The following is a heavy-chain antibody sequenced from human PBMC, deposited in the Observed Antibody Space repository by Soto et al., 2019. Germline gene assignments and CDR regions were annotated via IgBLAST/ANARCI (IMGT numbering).Heavy chain of an antibody. CDR1: GGSINSSSYY. V-gene: IGHV4-39*01. Sequence: SETLSLTCTVSGGSINSSSYYWGWIRQHPGKGLEWIGYIYYSGTTYYSPSLKSRVTVSVDASKNQFSLKVNSVTAADTAVYYCVRQGYCGGGSCYRWFDPWGLGTLVTVSS. J-gene: IGHJ5*02. CDR2: IYYSGTT. D-gene: IGHD2-15*01. CDR3: VRQGYCGGGSCYRWFDP.